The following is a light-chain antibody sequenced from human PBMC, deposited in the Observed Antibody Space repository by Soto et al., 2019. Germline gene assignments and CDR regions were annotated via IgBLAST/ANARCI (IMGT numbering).Light chain of an antibody. CDR1: QSISSY. J-gene: IGKJ3*01. Sequence: DIQMTQSPSSLSASVGDRVTITCRASQSISSYLYWYQQKPGKAPKLLIYAASSLQSGVPSRFSGSGSGTEFTLTMSSRPPEDFATYYDQQSYSTPPIFTFGPGTKVDIK. V-gene: IGKV1-39*01. CDR3: QQSYSTPPIFT. CDR2: AAS.